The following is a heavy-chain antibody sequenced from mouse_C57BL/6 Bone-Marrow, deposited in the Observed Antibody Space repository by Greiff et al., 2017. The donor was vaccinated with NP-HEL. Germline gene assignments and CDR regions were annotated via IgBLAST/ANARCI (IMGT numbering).Heavy chain of an antibody. D-gene: IGHD2-5*01. CDR1: VYTFTDYY. V-gene: IGHV1-19*01. J-gene: IGHJ2*01. CDR2: INPYNGGT. Sequence: EVPLQESPAVLVTPFSSFHLSFNSSVYTFTDYYMNLLKQSHGKSLEWIGVINPYNGGTSYNQKFKGKATLTVDKSSSTAYMELNSLTSEDSAVYYCASKGRYSNYEVNFDYWGQGTTLTVSS. CDR3: ASKGRYSNYEVNFDY.